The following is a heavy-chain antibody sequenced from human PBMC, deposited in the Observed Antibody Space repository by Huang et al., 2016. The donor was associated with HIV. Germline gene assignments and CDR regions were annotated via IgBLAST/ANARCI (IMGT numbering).Heavy chain of an antibody. D-gene: IGHD3-10*01. CDR1: GGSISSHY. CDR3: ARGVRGVPYFDY. J-gene: IGHJ4*02. Sequence: QVQLQESGPGLVKPSETLSLTCTVSGGSISSHYWSWIRQPPGKGLEWIGFIHYSGSTNYNPSLKSRVTISVDTSKNQFSLKLSSVTAADTAVYYCARGVRGVPYFDYWGQGTLVTVSS. V-gene: IGHV4-59*11. CDR2: IHYSGST.